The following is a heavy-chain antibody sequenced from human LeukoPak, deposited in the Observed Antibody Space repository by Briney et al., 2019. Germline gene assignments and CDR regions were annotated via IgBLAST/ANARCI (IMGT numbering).Heavy chain of an antibody. D-gene: IGHD3-22*01. CDR2: INPSGGST. J-gene: IGHJ6*02. CDR3: AREYYYDTMTYGMDV. V-gene: IGHV1-46*01. CDR1: GYTFTSYY. Sequence: ASVTVSCKASGYTFTSYYMHWVRQAPAQGLEWMGIINPSGGSTSYAQKFQGRVTMTGDTSTSTVYMELSSLRSEDTAVYYCAREYYYDTMTYGMDVWGQGTTVTVSS.